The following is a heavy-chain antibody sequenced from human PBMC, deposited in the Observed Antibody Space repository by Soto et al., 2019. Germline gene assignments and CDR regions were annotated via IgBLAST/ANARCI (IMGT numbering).Heavy chain of an antibody. CDR3: AKDIDYDILTGYYPPSVAFDY. CDR1: GFTFSSYA. V-gene: IGHV3-23*01. D-gene: IGHD3-9*01. J-gene: IGHJ4*02. CDR2: ISGSGGST. Sequence: GGSLRLSCAASGFTFSSYAMSWVRQAPGKGLEWVSAISGSGGSTYYADSVKGRFTISRDNSKNTLYLQMNSLRAEDTAVYYFAKDIDYDILTGYYPPSVAFDYWGQGTLVTVSS.